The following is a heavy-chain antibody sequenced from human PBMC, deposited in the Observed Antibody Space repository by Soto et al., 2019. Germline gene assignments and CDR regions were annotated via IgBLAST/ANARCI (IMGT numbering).Heavy chain of an antibody. Sequence: QVQLVQSGVEVKKPGASVKVSCKASGYTFTNSDINWVRQAPGQGLEWMGWMNPDSGHAAYARKFQGRVTLTTSTSTSTVYMEMRSLGSEDTAVYYCARRPHCSGGICYYGLDNWGQGTLVTVSS. CDR1: GYTFTNSD. CDR3: ARRPHCSGGICYYGLDN. J-gene: IGHJ4*02. V-gene: IGHV1-8*01. D-gene: IGHD2-15*01. CDR2: MNPDSGHA.